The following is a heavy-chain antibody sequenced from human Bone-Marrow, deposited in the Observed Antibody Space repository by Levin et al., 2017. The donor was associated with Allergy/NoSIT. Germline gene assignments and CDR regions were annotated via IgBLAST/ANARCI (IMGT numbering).Heavy chain of an antibody. CDR2: IKQDGSER. J-gene: IGHJ4*02. D-gene: IGHD3-22*01. CDR3: ARDSSYYETTGFSY. V-gene: IGHV3-7*01. CDR1: GFTFSSYW. Sequence: LSLTCAASGFTFSSYWMTWVRQAPGKGLEWVANIKQDGSERDYVDSVKGRFTISRDNAKNSLYLQMNSLSAEDTAMYYCARDSSYYETTGFSYWGQGTLVTVSS.